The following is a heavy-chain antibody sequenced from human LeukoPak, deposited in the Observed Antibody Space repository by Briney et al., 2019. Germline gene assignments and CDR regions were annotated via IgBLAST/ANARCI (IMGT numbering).Heavy chain of an antibody. V-gene: IGHV3-7*01. Sequence: GGSLRLSCAASGFTFSTSWMGWVRLTPGKGLEWVANIKQDGSEKYYVDSVKGRFTISRDNAKNSLYLQMNSLRAEDTAVYYCARRGYMDVWGKGTTVTVSS. CDR3: ARRGYMDV. CDR2: IKQDGSEK. CDR1: GFTFSTSW. J-gene: IGHJ6*03.